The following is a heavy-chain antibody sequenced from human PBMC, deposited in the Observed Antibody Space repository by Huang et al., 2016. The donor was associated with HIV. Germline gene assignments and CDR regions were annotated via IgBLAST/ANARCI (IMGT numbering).Heavy chain of an antibody. Sequence: QVQLVESGGSVVQPGRSLRLSCAASGFTFSIFDLDWVRQAPGKGLVWVRVISYEGNTKHFADSVKGRFTISRDNSKTTVYRQMNSLRPDDTAIHHCAGVAKPTGRPDRGSIYRSTHDSWGHRTLVTVSS. CDR1: GFTFSIFD. J-gene: IGHJ5*01. D-gene: IGHD3-3*01. V-gene: IGHV3-30-3*02. CDR2: ISYEGNTK. CDR3: AGVAKPTGRPDRGSIYRSTHDS.